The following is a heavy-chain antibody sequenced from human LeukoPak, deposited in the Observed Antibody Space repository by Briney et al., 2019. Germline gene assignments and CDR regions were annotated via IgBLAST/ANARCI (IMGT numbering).Heavy chain of an antibody. V-gene: IGHV4-59*01. CDR3: ARASRLSGTPWGVFDV. D-gene: IGHD1-26*01. CDR2: IYYSGST. CDR1: GGSISSYY. Sequence: PSETLSLTCTVSGGSISSYYWSWIRQPPGKGLEWIGYIYYSGSTNYNPSLKSRVTISVDTSKNQFSLKLSSVTAADTAVYYCARASRLSGTPWGVFDVWGRGTKVTVSS. J-gene: IGHJ3*01.